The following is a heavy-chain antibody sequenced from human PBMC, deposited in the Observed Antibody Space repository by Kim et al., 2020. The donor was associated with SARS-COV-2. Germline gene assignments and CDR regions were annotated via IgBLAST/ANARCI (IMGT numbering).Heavy chain of an antibody. J-gene: IGHJ4*02. Sequence: GGSLRLSCTASGFTFRKFAMHWVRQAPGKGPEWVAALWNDGSHEYYADSLKGRFTISRDNSKNTLYLQMKGLRGEDTAVYYCAKGTTITTWSTLDSWGQGIVVTVSS. CDR3: AKGTTITTWSTLDS. CDR1: GFTFRKFA. D-gene: IGHD5-12*01. CDR2: LWNDGSHE. V-gene: IGHV3-33*08.